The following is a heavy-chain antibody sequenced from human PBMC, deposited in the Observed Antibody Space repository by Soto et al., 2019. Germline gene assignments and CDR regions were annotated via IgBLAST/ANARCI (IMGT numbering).Heavy chain of an antibody. CDR2: ISSNGGST. CDR1: GFTFSSYA. CDR3: ARVAYGSGSYDAFDI. Sequence: GGSLRLSCAASGFTFSSYAMHWVRQAPGKGLEYVSAISSNGGSTYYANSVKGRFTISRDNSKNTLHLQMGSLRAEDMAVYYCARVAYGSGSYDAFDIWGQGTMVTVSS. D-gene: IGHD3-10*01. J-gene: IGHJ3*02. V-gene: IGHV3-64*01.